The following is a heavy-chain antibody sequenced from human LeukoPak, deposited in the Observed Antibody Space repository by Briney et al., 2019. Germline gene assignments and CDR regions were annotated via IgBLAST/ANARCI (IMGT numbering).Heavy chain of an antibody. J-gene: IGHJ6*02. CDR2: ISSISSFI. Sequence: GGSLRLSCAASGFTFSSYSMSWVRQAPGKGLEWVSSISSISSFINYADSVKGRFTISRDNAKNSLYLEMNSLRAEDTAVYYCATSYGDPYYYYGMDVWGQGTTVTVSS. CDR1: GFTFSSYS. V-gene: IGHV3-21*01. D-gene: IGHD4-17*01. CDR3: ATSYGDPYYYYGMDV.